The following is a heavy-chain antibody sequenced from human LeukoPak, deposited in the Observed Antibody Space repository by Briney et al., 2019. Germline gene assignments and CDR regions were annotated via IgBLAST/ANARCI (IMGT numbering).Heavy chain of an antibody. J-gene: IGHJ6*02. Sequence: PGGSLRLSCAASGFTFSSYSMNWVRQAPGKGLEWVSSIRSSSSYIYYADSVKGRFTVSRDNAKNSLYLQMNSLRAEDTAVYYCARGWESNSYGLLGYYGMDVWGQGTTVTVSS. V-gene: IGHV3-21*01. CDR2: IRSSSSYI. CDR3: ARGWESNSYGLLGYYGMDV. D-gene: IGHD5-18*01. CDR1: GFTFSSYS.